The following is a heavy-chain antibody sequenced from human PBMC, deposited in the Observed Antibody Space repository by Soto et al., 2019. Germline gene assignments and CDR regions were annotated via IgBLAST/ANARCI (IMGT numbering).Heavy chain of an antibody. CDR1: GFAFSSSA. D-gene: IGHD6-6*01. Sequence: RGSLRLSCADSGFAFSSSAMIWVRHAPGKGLDWVSAITGSGGSTYYSDSMEARFTISRDNSKNTLWMQMXSLRAEDTAVYYCAKDNVAARSYCYRMAVGSQGTTVTVSS. V-gene: IGHV3-23*01. CDR3: AKDNVAARSYCYRMAV. CDR2: ITGSGGST. J-gene: IGHJ6*02.